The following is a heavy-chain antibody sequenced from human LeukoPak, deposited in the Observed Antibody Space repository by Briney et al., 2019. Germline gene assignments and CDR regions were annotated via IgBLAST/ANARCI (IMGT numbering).Heavy chain of an antibody. J-gene: IGHJ4*02. CDR2: ISSSGSTI. D-gene: IGHD1-14*01. CDR1: GFTFSDYY. V-gene: IGHV3-11*01. CDR3: ARGAETLYYFDY. Sequence: PGGSLRLSCTASGFTFSDYYMSWIRQAPGKGLEWVSYISSSGSTIYYADSVKGRFIISRDHANNSLYLQMNSLRAEDAAVYYCARGAETLYYFDYWGQGTLVTVSS.